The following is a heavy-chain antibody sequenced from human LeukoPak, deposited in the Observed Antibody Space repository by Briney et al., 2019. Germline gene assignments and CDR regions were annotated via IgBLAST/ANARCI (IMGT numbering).Heavy chain of an antibody. Sequence: GGSLRLSRAASGFTFSSYAMSWVRQAPGKGLEWVSAISGSGDSTYYADSVKGRFTISRDNSKNTLYLQMNSLRAEDTAVYYCAKVRSIMVRGVIDYWGQGTLVTVSS. CDR1: GFTFSSYA. CDR3: AKVRSIMVRGVIDY. V-gene: IGHV3-23*01. CDR2: ISGSGDST. D-gene: IGHD3-10*01. J-gene: IGHJ4*02.